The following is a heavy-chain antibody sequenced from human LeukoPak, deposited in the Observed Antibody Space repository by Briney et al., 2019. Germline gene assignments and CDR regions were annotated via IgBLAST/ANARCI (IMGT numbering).Heavy chain of an antibody. Sequence: GGSLRLSCAASGFTFSSYWMYWVRQGPGKGLVWVSRINCDGSSTTYADFVKGRFTISRDNAKNTLYLQMNSLRAEDTAVYYCARGRAEGAARRVYYMDVWGKGTTVTVSS. CDR2: INCDGSST. J-gene: IGHJ6*03. D-gene: IGHD6-6*01. V-gene: IGHV3-74*03. CDR1: GFTFSSYW. CDR3: ARGRAEGAARRVYYMDV.